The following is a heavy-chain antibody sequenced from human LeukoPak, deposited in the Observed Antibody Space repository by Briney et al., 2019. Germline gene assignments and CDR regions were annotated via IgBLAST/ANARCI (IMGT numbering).Heavy chain of an antibody. CDR2: ISGSGGTT. Sequence: GGSLRLSCAASGFTFSSYSMTWVRQAPGMRLEWVSIISGSGGTTYYADSVKGRFTISRDNSKNTLYLQMNSLRAEDTAVYYCARRAGAYSHPYDYWGQGTLVTVSS. CDR1: GFTFSSYS. D-gene: IGHD4/OR15-4a*01. J-gene: IGHJ4*02. V-gene: IGHV3-23*01. CDR3: ARRAGAYSHPYDY.